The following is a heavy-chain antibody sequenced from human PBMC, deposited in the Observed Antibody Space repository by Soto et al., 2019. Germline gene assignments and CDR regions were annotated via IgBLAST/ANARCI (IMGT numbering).Heavy chain of an antibody. Sequence: PSETLSLTCIVSGGSINSSKYWAGVRQSPGRGLEWIGSLSYGGSTYYNPSLQSRVTISVDASKNHFALRLIYAPAAYTSTYFCSRHSFEGITWYYPLEYRGPGTLSTVSS. D-gene: IGHD3-16*01. J-gene: IGHJ4*02. CDR2: LSYGGST. CDR1: GGSINSSKY. V-gene: IGHV4-39*02. CDR3: SRHSFEGITWYYPLEY.